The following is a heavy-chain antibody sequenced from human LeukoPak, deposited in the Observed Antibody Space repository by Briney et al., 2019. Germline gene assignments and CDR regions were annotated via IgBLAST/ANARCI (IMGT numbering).Heavy chain of an antibody. V-gene: IGHV1-18*04. D-gene: IGHD3-3*01. Sequence: GSVTVSCKASGYIFTTYGISWVRQAPGQGPEWMGWITPYNGYTKYIQTLQGRFTITTDTSTSTAYMNLRSLRSDDTAVYYCARGPTILGVPTTTDFWGQGTLVTVSS. CDR2: ITPYNGYT. CDR1: GYIFTTYG. CDR3: ARGPTILGVPTTTDF. J-gene: IGHJ4*02.